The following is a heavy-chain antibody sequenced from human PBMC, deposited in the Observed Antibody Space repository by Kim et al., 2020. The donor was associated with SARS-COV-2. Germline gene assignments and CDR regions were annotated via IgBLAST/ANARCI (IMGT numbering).Heavy chain of an antibody. D-gene: IGHD3-22*01. J-gene: IGHJ3*02. V-gene: IGHV4-31*03. CDR1: GGSISSGGYY. Sequence: SETLSLTCTVSGGSISSGGYYWSWLRQHPGKGLEWIGYIYYSGSTYYNPSLKSRVTRSVDTSKNQFSLKLSSVTAADTAVYYCARARITMIVVDAFDIWGQGTMVTVSS. CDR2: IYYSGST. CDR3: ARARITMIVVDAFDI.